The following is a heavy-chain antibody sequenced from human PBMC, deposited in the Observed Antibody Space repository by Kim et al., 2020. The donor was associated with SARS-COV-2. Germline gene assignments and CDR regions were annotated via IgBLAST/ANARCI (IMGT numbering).Heavy chain of an antibody. CDR2: IHSDGSST. J-gene: IGHJ4*02. V-gene: IGHV3-74*01. CDR3: AKGGSYPLDY. Sequence: GGSLRLSCAASGFTFSSYWMHWVRQAPGKGLVWVSRIHSDGSSTSYADSVKGRFTISRDNTNNTLYLQMNSLRAEDPAVYYCAKGGSYPLDYGGQGTLVIVSS. CDR1: GFTFSSYW. D-gene: IGHD1-26*01.